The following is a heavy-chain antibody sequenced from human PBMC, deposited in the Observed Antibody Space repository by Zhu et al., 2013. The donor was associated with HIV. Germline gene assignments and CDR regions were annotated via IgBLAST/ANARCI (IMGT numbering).Heavy chain of an antibody. CDR1: GYTFTSYG. J-gene: IGHJ4*02. CDR2: ISAYNGNT. Sequence: QVQLVQSGAEVKKPGASVKVSCKASGYTFTSYGISWVRQAPGQGLEWMGWISAYNGNTNYAQKLQGRVTMTTDTSTSTAYMELRSLRSDDTAVYYCARESRSYYYDSSGYFFVPNFYVVKLDYWGRGNRGHRLL. CDR3: ARESRSYYYDSSGYFFVPNFYVVKLDY. V-gene: IGHV1-18*04. D-gene: IGHD3-22*01.